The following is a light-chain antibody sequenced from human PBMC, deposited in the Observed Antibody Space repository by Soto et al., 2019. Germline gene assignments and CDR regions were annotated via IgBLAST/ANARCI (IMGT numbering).Light chain of an antibody. V-gene: IGKV1-16*01. Sequence: DIQMTQSPSSLSASIGDSVTITCRASQAISIYLAWFQQKPGKAPKSLIYLASRLQSEVPSRFSGSGSGTDFTLGITSLQPEDFATYYCQQYNDFPVTFGGGTRVE. CDR3: QQYNDFPVT. J-gene: IGKJ4*01. CDR2: LAS. CDR1: QAISIY.